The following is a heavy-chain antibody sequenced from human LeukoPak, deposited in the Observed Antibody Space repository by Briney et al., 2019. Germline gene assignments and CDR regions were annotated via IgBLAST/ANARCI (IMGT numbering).Heavy chain of an antibody. V-gene: IGHV3-11*04. J-gene: IGHJ4*02. D-gene: IGHD3-3*01. CDR2: ISGSSSTI. CDR3: ARERGYDSWSGSRVLFDH. CDR1: GFTFSDYY. Sequence: GGSLRLSCAASGFTFSDYYMSWIRQAPGKGLEWVTYISGSSSTIYYADSVKGRFSISRDNAKNSLYLQMNSLRAEDTAVYYCARERGYDSWSGSRVLFDHWGQGTLVTVSS.